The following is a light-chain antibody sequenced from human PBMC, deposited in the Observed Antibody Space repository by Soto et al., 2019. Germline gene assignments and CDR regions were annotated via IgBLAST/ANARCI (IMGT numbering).Light chain of an antibody. CDR1: RRDVGRYNY. J-gene: IGLJ1*01. CDR3: SSYTSSSTLGV. CDR2: DVS. Sequence: SSPAQPAPLSWSPGQSITLPPPGNRRDVGRYNYVSWYQQHPGKAPKLMIYDVSNRPSGVSNRFSGSKSGNTASLTISGLQAGDEADYYCSSYTSSSTLGVFGTGTQLTVL. V-gene: IGLV2-14*01.